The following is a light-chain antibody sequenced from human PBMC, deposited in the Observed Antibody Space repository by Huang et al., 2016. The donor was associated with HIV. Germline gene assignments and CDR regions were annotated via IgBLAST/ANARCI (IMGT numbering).Light chain of an antibody. CDR1: QSISSSS. CDR3: HQYGSPPFT. CDR2: GAS. J-gene: IGKJ3*01. Sequence: EIVLTQSPGTLSLSPGERATLSCRASQSISSSSLAWYLQQPGQAPTLLIHGASTSSTDIPDRFSGSGSWTDVTLTISRLEPEDFAVYYCHQYGSPPFTFGPGTKVDIK. V-gene: IGKV3-20*01.